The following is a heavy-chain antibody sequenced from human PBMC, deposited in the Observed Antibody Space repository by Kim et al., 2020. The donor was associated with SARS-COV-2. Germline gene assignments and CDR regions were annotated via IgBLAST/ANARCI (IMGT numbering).Heavy chain of an antibody. CDR2: ISYDGSNK. J-gene: IGHJ6*02. V-gene: IGHV3-30*18. Sequence: GGSLRLSCAASGFTFSSYGMHWVRQAPGKGLEWVAVISYDGSNKYYADSVKGRFTISRDKSKNTLYLQMNSLRAEDTAVYYCAKSLAAAGTDYGMDVWGQGTTVTVSS. D-gene: IGHD6-13*01. CDR3: AKSLAAAGTDYGMDV. CDR1: GFTFSSYG.